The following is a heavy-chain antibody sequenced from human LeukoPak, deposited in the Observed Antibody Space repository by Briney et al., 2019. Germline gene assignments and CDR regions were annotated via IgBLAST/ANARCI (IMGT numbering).Heavy chain of an antibody. J-gene: IGHJ4*02. D-gene: IGHD3-22*01. CDR3: AKDHYYDSSGYIDY. Sequence: PGGSLRLSCAASGFTFSTYDMSWVRQAPGKGLEWVSFISNSGNIIKYADSVQGRFTISRDNAKNSLYLQMNSLRPEDTALYYCAKDHYYDSSGYIDYWGQGTLVTVSS. V-gene: IGHV3-48*03. CDR2: ISNSGNII. CDR1: GFTFSTYD.